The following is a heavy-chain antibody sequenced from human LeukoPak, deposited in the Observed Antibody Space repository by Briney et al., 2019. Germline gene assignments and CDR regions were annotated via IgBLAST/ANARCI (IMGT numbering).Heavy chain of an antibody. V-gene: IGHV3-21*01. CDR2: ISSSSSYI. CDR3: ARDVVVRGTVLDY. J-gene: IGHJ4*02. D-gene: IGHD2-21*01. CDR1: GFTFISYG. Sequence: GGSLRLSCAASGFTFISYGMHWVRQAPGKGLEWVSSISSSSSYIYYADSVKGRFTISRDNAKNSLYLQMNSLRAEDTAVYYCARDVVVRGTVLDYWGQGTLVTVSS.